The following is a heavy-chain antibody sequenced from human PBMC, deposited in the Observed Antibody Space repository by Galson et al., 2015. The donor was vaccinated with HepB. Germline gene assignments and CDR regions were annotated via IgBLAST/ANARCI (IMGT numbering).Heavy chain of an antibody. CDR1: GFTFSYYA. Sequence: SLRLSCAASGFTFSYYAMAWVRQAPGKGLEWISAITPSGDNTYSADSMNGRFFISRDNSQNTLVLQMNSLRADDTAIYFCAKVFPEKTDGWYRQALYYFDSWGQGTRVTVSS. CDR2: ITPSGDNT. CDR3: AKVFPEKTDGWYRQALYYFDS. V-gene: IGHV3-23*01. D-gene: IGHD6-19*01. J-gene: IGHJ4*02.